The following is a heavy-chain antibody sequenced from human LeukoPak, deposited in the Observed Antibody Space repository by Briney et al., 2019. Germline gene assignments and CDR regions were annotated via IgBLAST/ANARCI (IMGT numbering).Heavy chain of an antibody. CDR2: IYYSGST. Sequence: SETLSLTCTVSGGSINSYYWSWIRQPPGKGLEWIGYIYYSGSTNYNASLKSRVTISVDTSKNQFSLKLSSVTAADTAVYYCARRSSSGLFDYWGQGTLVTVSS. J-gene: IGHJ4*02. D-gene: IGHD6-6*01. CDR3: ARRSSSGLFDY. V-gene: IGHV4-59*01. CDR1: GGSINSYY.